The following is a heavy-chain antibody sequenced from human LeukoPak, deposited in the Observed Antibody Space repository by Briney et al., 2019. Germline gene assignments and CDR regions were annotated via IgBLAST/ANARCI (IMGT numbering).Heavy chain of an antibody. CDR2: FDPEDGET. CDR3: ATSRTAMVSGPEFYFDY. D-gene: IGHD5-18*01. J-gene: IGHJ4*02. Sequence: AAVNLSCKVSGYTLTELSMHWVRQAPGKGLEWMGGFDPEDGETIYAQKFQGRVTMTKDTSTDTAYMELSSLRSEDTAVYYCATSRTAMVSGPEFYFDYWGQGTL. V-gene: IGHV1-24*01. CDR1: GYTLTELS.